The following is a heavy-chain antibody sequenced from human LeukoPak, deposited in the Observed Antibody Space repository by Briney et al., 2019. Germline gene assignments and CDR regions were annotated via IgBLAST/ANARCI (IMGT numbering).Heavy chain of an antibody. J-gene: IGHJ4*02. CDR1: GYTFASYD. Sequence: ASAKVSCKASGYTFASYDINWVRQATGQGLEWMGWMNPNSGNTGYAQKFQGRVTITRNTSISTAYMELSSLRSEDTAVYYCARALRYCSTTSCQYYFDYWGQGTLVTVSS. D-gene: IGHD2-2*01. CDR3: ARALRYCSTTSCQYYFDY. V-gene: IGHV1-8*03. CDR2: MNPNSGNT.